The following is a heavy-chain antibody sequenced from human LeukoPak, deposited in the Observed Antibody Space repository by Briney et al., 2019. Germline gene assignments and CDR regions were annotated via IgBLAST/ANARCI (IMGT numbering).Heavy chain of an antibody. J-gene: IGHJ4*02. CDR1: GASTSSHF. D-gene: IGHD6-19*01. CDR2: IYIGGTT. Sequence: SETLSLTCTVSGASTSSHFWSWMRQPPGKGLEWIGNIYIGGTTNYNPSLNSRVTMSLDTSKNQLSLQLTSVTAADTAVYYCTKATKWLAFDFWGRGPWSPSPQ. V-gene: IGHV4-59*11. CDR3: TKATKWLAFDF.